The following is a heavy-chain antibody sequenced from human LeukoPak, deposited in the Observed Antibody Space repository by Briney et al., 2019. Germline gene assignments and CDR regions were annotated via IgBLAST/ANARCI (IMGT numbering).Heavy chain of an antibody. CDR3: ARAELEQFGVLSGRYFDL. Sequence: STVYAQKFQDRVTMTRDMSTSTVYMELSSLRSEDTAVYYCARAELEQFGVLSGRYFDLWGRGTLVTVSS. J-gene: IGHJ2*01. CDR2: ST. V-gene: IGHV1-46*01. D-gene: IGHD3-10*01.